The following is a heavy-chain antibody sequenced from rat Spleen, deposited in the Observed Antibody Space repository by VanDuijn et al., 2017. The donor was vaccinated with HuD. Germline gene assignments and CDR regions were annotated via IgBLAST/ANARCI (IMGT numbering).Heavy chain of an antibody. CDR3: ANSRGYYVMDA. D-gene: IGHD1-2*01. CDR1: GFNFSDYA. J-gene: IGHJ4*01. V-gene: IGHV5-17*01. CDR2: IIFDGTGI. Sequence: EVQLVESGGGLVQPGRSLKFSCTASGFNFSDYAMAWVRQAPKKGLEWVATIIFDGTGIYYRNSVKGRFTISRDNAKSTLYLQMDSLRSEDTATYYCANSRGYYVMDAWGQGASVTVSS.